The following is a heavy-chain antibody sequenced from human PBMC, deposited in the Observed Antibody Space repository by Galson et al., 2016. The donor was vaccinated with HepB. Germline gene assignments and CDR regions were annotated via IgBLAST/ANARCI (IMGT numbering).Heavy chain of an antibody. V-gene: IGHV4-4*07. CDR1: GGPMNNYY. Sequence: SETLSLTCSVSGGPMNNYYWNWIRQPAGKGLEWIGRIYGSGTTDHNPSLRSRLTMSVDTAKREVSLTLRSVTAADTAVYYCARDQGRSNAEWFDPWGQGTRVVVSS. CDR2: IYGSGTT. D-gene: IGHD2-2*01. J-gene: IGHJ5*02. CDR3: ARDQGRSNAEWFDP.